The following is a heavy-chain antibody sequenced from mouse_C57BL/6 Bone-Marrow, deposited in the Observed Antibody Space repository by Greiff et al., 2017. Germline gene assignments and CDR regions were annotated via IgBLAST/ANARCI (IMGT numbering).Heavy chain of an antibody. CDR3: ARIYYDYPNAMDY. V-gene: IGHV5-4*03. Sequence: EVKLVEPGGGLVKPGGSLKLSCAASGFTFSSYAMSWVRQTPEKRLEWVATISDGGSYTYYPDNVKGRFTISRDNAKNNLYLQMSHLKSEDTAMYYCARIYYDYPNAMDYWGQGTSVTVSS. CDR2: ISDGGSYT. CDR1: GFTFSSYA. J-gene: IGHJ4*01. D-gene: IGHD2-4*01.